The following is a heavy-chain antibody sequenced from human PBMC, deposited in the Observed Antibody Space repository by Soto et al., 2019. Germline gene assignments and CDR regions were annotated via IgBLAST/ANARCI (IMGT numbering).Heavy chain of an antibody. Sequence: PSETLSLTCTVSGGSISSYYWSWIRQPPGKGREGIGYIYYSGGTNYNPSLKRGVTISVDTSKNQFSLKLSSVTAADPAVYYCGRAGTTMVWGVISGWFDPWGQGTLVTVSS. CDR1: GGSISSYY. D-gene: IGHD3-10*01. CDR2: IYYSGGT. J-gene: IGHJ5*02. CDR3: GRAGTTMVWGVISGWFDP. V-gene: IGHV4-59*01.